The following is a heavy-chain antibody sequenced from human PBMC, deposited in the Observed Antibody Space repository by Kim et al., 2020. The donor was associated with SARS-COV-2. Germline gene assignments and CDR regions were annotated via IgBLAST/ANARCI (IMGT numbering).Heavy chain of an antibody. Sequence: NYNPSLKSRFTISVDTAKNQFSLKLSSVTAADTAVYYCARGIIPHNWFDPWGQGTLVTVSS. D-gene: IGHD2-21*01. J-gene: IGHJ5*02. CDR3: ARGIIPHNWFDP. V-gene: IGHV4-34*01.